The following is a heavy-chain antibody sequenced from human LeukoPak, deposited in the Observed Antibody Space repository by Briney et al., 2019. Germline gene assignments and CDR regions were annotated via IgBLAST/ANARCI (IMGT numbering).Heavy chain of an antibody. CDR3: ARDPDLFGGVHQFDY. CDR2: ISSSSSTI. CDR1: GFTFSSYS. D-gene: IGHD3-16*01. Sequence: GGSLRLSCAASGFTFSSYSMNWVRQAPGKGLEWVSYISSSSSTIYYADSVKGRFTISRDNAKNSLYLQMNSLRAEDTAVYYCARDPDLFGGVHQFDYWGQGTLVTVSS. J-gene: IGHJ4*02. V-gene: IGHV3-48*01.